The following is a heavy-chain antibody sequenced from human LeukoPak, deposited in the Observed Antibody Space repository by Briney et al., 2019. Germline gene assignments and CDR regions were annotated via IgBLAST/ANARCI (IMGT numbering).Heavy chain of an antibody. CDR3: ARLHPRTNYDFRSGSYAFDY. CDR2: IYASGST. CDR1: GGSISNYY. D-gene: IGHD3-3*01. Sequence: PSETLSLTCTVSGGSISNYYWGWIRQPPGKGLDWIAYIYASGSTYYNPPLTRRVTMSMVASTNQFSLRLTSVTAADTAVYFCARLHPRTNYDFRSGSYAFDYWGQGILVTVSS. J-gene: IGHJ4*02. V-gene: IGHV4-4*09.